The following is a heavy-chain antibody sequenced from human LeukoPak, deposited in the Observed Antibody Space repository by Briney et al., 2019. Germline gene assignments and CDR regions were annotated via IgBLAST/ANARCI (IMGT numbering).Heavy chain of an antibody. J-gene: IGHJ4*02. CDR2: IYSGGST. V-gene: IGHV3-66*01. D-gene: IGHD6-13*01. CDR1: GFTFSNAW. CDR3: ARIYPRLAAAGN. Sequence: PGGSLRLSCAASGFTFSNAWMSWVRQAPGKGLEWVSVIYSGGSTYYADSVKGRFTISRDNSKNTLYLQMNSLRADDTAVYYCARIYPRLAAAGNWGQGTLVTVSS.